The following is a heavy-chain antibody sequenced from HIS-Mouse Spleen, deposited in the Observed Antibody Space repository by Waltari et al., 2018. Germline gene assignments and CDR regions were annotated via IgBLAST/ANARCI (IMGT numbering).Heavy chain of an antibody. V-gene: IGHV4-39*01. CDR1: GGSISSSSYY. Sequence: QLQLQESGPGLVKPSETLSLTCTVSGGSISSSSYYWGWIRQPPGKGLEWIGSIYYSGSTYYNPSLKSRVTISVDTSKNQFSLKLSSVTAADTAVYYCARKRTAPGWFDPWGQGTLVTVSS. J-gene: IGHJ5*02. CDR2: IYYSGST. CDR3: ARKRTAPGWFDP. D-gene: IGHD2-21*02.